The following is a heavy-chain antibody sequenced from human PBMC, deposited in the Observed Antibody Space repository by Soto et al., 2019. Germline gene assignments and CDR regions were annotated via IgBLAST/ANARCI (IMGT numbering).Heavy chain of an antibody. D-gene: IGHD6-19*01. CDR1: VYTLTEVS. Sequence: ASVKVSRKVSVYTLTEVSIHWVLQAPGKGLEWMGGFDPEDGETIYAQKFQGRVTMTEDTSTDTAYMALSRLRSEDTAVYYCATDSTSGQWLADAVFDIWGQGTIVTVSS. J-gene: IGHJ3*02. CDR3: ATDSTSGQWLADAVFDI. CDR2: FDPEDGET. V-gene: IGHV1-24*01.